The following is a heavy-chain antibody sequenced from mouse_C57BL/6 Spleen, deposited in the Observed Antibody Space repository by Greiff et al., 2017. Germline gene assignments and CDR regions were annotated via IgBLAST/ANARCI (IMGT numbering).Heavy chain of an antibody. CDR3: ARAVYGSSSYYAMDY. CDR1: GFSLTSYG. D-gene: IGHD1-1*01. V-gene: IGHV2-2*01. J-gene: IGHJ4*01. Sequence: VQGVESGPGLVQPSQSLSITCTVSGFSLTSYGVHWVRQSPGKGLEWLGVIWSGGSTDYNAAFISRLSISKDNSKSQVFFKMNSLQADDTAIYYCARAVYGSSSYYAMDYWGQGTSVTVSS. CDR2: IWSGGST.